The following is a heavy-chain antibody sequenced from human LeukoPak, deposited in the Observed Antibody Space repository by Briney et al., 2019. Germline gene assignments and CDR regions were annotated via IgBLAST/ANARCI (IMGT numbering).Heavy chain of an antibody. CDR1: GFTFRSYN. Sequence: GGSLRLSCAASGFTFRSYNMNWVRQAPGKRQEWVSSISSSSSYIYYADSVKGRFTISRDNAKNSLYLQMNSLRAEDTALYYCARGASRADYWGQGTLVTVSS. V-gene: IGHV3-21*01. CDR2: ISSSSSYI. CDR3: ARGASRADY. J-gene: IGHJ4*02.